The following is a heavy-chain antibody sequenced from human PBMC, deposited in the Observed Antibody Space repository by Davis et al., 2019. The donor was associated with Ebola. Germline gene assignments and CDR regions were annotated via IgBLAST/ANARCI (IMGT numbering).Heavy chain of an antibody. CDR3: AKELVSGSSYYLDY. J-gene: IGHJ4*02. CDR1: GFTFSSYG. D-gene: IGHD5/OR15-5a*01. Sequence: RGSLRLSCAAAGFTFSSYGMNWVRQAPGKGLEWVSTLSGGGYSTNYADSVKGRFTISRDNSKSTLYLQMNSLRAEDTAIYYCAKELVSGSSYYLDYWGQGTLVTVSS. CDR2: LSGGGYST. V-gene: IGHV3-23*01.